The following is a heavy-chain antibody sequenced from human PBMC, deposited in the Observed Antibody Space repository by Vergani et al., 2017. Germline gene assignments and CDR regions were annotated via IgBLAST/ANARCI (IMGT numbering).Heavy chain of an antibody. V-gene: IGHV3-23*04. Sequence: EVQLVESGGGLVKPGGSLRLSCAASGFPFSSYAMTWVRQAPGKGLEWVSGIGGSGAATYYADSLKGRFTISRDNSKNTLYLQMNSLRAEDTAVYYCASFIPEDLIDYWGQGTLVTVSS. CDR2: IGGSGAAT. CDR3: ASFIPEDLIDY. D-gene: IGHD3-16*01. J-gene: IGHJ4*02. CDR1: GFPFSSYA.